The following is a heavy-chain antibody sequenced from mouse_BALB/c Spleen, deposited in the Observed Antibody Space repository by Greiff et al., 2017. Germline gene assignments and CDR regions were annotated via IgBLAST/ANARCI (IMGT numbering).Heavy chain of an antibody. CDR1: GFTFSSYY. Sequence: EVNVVESGGGLVKLGGSLKLSCAASGFTFSSYYMSWVRQTPEKRLELVAAINSNGGSTYYPDTVKGRFTISRDNAKNTLYLQMSSLKSEDTALYYCARHDSSGYWFAYWGQGTLVTVSA. CDR3: ARHDSSGYWFAY. J-gene: IGHJ3*01. CDR2: INSNGGST. D-gene: IGHD3-2*01. V-gene: IGHV5-6-2*01.